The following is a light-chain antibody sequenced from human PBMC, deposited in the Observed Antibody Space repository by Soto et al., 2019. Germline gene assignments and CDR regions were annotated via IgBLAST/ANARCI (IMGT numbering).Light chain of an antibody. V-gene: IGKV3-20*01. CDR1: QSINSKS. CDR2: NTS. J-gene: IGKJ3*01. CDR3: QHYGGSFI. Sequence: EIVLTQSPGTLSLSTGEGATVSCRVSQSINSKSLVWYQRKFGQAPSLLIYNTSTRATGIPDRFSGSGSGTDFTLSISGLEPEDCAGYYCQHYGGSFIFGPGTKVDIK.